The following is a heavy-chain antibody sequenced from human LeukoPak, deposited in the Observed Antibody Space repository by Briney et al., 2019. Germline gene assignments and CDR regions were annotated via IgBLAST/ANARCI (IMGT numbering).Heavy chain of an antibody. J-gene: IGHJ4*02. CDR3: ASSRGYYDSSGYYYDGLDY. V-gene: IGHV4-34*01. Sequence: PSETLSLTCAVYGGSFSGYYWSWIRQPPGKRLERIGEINHSGSTNYNPSLKSRVTISVDTSKNQFSLKLSSVTAADTAVYYCASSRGYYDSSGYYYDGLDYWGQGTLVTVSS. CDR1: GGSFSGYY. D-gene: IGHD3-22*01. CDR2: INHSGST.